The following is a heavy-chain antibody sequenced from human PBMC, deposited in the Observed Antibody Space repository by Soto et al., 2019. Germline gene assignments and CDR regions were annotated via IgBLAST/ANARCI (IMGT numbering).Heavy chain of an antibody. CDR1: GGSFSGYY. V-gene: IGHV4-34*01. CDR2: INHSGST. Sequence: QVQLQQWGAGLLKPSETLSLTCAVSGGSFSGYYWSWIRQPPGKGLEWIGEINHSGSTNYNPSLKSRVTISVDTSKTQFSLKLSSVTAADTAVYYCERGVVATIPDYYGMDVW. D-gene: IGHD5-12*01. J-gene: IGHJ6*01. CDR3: ERGVVATIPDYYGMDV.